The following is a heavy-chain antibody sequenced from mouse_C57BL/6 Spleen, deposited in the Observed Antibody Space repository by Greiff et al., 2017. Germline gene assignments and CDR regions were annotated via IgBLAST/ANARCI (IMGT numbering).Heavy chain of an antibody. CDR3: ARYGSSTYFDY. J-gene: IGHJ2*01. Sequence: QVQLQQPGAELVRPGSSVKLSCKASGYTFTSYWMHWVKQRPIQGLEWIGNIDPSDSETHYNQKFKDKATLTVDKSSSTAYMQLSSLTSEDSAVYYCARYGSSTYFDYWGQGTTHTVSS. V-gene: IGHV1-52*01. CDR2: IDPSDSET. D-gene: IGHD1-1*01. CDR1: GYTFTSYW.